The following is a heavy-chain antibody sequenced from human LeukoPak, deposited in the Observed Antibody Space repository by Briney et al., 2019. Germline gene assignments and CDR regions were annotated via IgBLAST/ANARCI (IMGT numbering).Heavy chain of an antibody. D-gene: IGHD4-23*01. CDR2: IWYDGSNK. CDR1: GFTFSNYG. CDR3: AKVLAATSYGAKSVFDH. V-gene: IGHV3-30*02. Sequence: PGGSLRLSCAASGFTFSNYGMRWVRQAPGKGLEWVAFIWYDGSNKYYADSVKGRFTISRDNSKNTVYLQMNSLRAEDTAVYYCAKVLAATSYGAKSVFDHWGQGTLVTVSS. J-gene: IGHJ4*02.